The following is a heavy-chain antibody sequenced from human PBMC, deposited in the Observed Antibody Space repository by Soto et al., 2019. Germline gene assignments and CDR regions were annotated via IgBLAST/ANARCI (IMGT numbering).Heavy chain of an antibody. CDR3: ARVPDLDYCSKTSCLYYFDY. J-gene: IGHJ4*02. Sequence: GGSLRLSCAASGFTFSSYAMNWVRQAPGKGLEWVSALSYSGSSTYYADSVKGRFTISRDNPKNTLYLQMNSLRAEDTAVYYCARVPDLDYCSKTSCLYYFDYWGQGALVTVSS. CDR1: GFTFSSYA. V-gene: IGHV3-23*01. CDR2: LSYSGSST. D-gene: IGHD2-2*01.